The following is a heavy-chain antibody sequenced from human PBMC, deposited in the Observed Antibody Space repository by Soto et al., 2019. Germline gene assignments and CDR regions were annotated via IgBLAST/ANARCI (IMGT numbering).Heavy chain of an antibody. CDR1: GDSFTSYW. J-gene: IGHJ3*02. CDR3: ARLAICSSTSCYPAFDI. CDR2: IYPGDSDT. V-gene: IGHV5-51*01. Sequence: GESLKISCKGSGDSFTSYWSGWVRQMPGKGLEWMGIIYPGDSDTRYSPSFQGQVTISADKSISTAYLQWSSLKASDTAMYYCARLAICSSTSCYPAFDIWGQGTMVTVSS. D-gene: IGHD2-2*01.